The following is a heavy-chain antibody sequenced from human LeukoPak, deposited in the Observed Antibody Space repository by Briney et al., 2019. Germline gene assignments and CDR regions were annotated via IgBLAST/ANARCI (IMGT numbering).Heavy chain of an antibody. V-gene: IGHV4-59*12. CDR1: GGSISSYY. CDR3: ARDGGAAAVDDY. D-gene: IGHD6-13*01. CDR2: IYYSGST. J-gene: IGHJ4*02. Sequence: SETLSLTCTVSGGSISSYYWSWIRQPPGKGLEWIGYIYYSGSTNYNPSLKSRVTISVDTSKNQFSLKLSSVTAADTAVYYCARDGGAAAVDDYWGQGTLVTVSS.